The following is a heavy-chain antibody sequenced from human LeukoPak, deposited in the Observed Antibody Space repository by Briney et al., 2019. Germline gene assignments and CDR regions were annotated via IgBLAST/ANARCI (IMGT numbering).Heavy chain of an antibody. CDR2: IHSSGNS. Sequence: SETLSLTCAVYGGSFSGYYWSWTRQLPGKGLEWIGNIHSSGNSFCNPSLKSRVTISVDTSKNQFSLKLSSVTAADTAVYYCEKDSHLDVWGQGTTVTVSS. J-gene: IGHJ6*02. CDR1: GGSFSGYY. V-gene: IGHV4-34*01. D-gene: IGHD2-15*01. CDR3: EKDSHLDV.